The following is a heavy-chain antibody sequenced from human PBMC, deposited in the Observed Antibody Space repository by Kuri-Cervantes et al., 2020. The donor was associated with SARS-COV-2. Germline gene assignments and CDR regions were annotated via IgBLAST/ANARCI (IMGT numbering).Heavy chain of an antibody. J-gene: IGHJ4*02. CDR2: IYSGGST. CDR1: GFTVSSNY. CDR3: VGETDTAMAFFDY. V-gene: IGHV3-66*02. Sequence: GESLKISCAASGFTVSSNYMNWVRQAPGKGLEWVSVIYSGGSTYYADSVKGRFTISRDNSKNTLYLQMNSLRAEDTAVYYCVGETDTAMAFFDYWGQGTLVTDSS. D-gene: IGHD5-18*01.